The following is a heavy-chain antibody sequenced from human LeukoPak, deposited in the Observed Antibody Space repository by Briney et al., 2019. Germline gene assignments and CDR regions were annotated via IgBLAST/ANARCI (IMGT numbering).Heavy chain of an antibody. V-gene: IGHV4-38-2*01. J-gene: IGHJ4*02. D-gene: IGHD2-2*01. CDR1: SYSISSGYY. CDR2: IYHSGST. Sequence: SETLSRTCAVSSYSISSGYYWGWIRQPPGKGMERIVSIYHSGSTYYNPSFKSRVTISVDTSKNQFSLKLSSVTAADTVVYYWARAGRDIIVVPAAIEFDYWGQGTLVTVSS. CDR3: ARAGRDIIVVPAAIEFDY.